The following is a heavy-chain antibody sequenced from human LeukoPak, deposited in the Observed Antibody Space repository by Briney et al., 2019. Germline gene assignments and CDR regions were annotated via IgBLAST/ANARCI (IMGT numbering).Heavy chain of an antibody. CDR1: GYTFTSYD. V-gene: IGHV1-8*01. J-gene: IGHJ4*02. CDR3: ARQTGSGLFTLP. D-gene: IGHD3/OR15-3a*01. CDR2: MNPNSGNT. Sequence: GASVKVSCKASGYTFTSYDMNWVRQATGQGLEWLGWMNPNSGNTGYAQKFQGRVTMTRNSSIATAYMELSSLGSEDTAMYYCARQTGSGLFTLPGGQGTLVTVSS.